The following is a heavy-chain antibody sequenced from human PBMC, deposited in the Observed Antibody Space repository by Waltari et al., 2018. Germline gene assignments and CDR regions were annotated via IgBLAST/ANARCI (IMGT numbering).Heavy chain of an antibody. CDR3: ARPRKGIAAAGTSYYFDY. CDR2: INAGNGNT. J-gene: IGHJ4*02. V-gene: IGHV1-3*01. D-gene: IGHD6-13*01. Sequence: QVQLVQSGAEVKKPGASVKVSCTASGYTFTSYAMHWVRQAPGQRLEWMGWINAGNGNTKYSQKFQGRVTITRDTSASTAYMELSSLRSEDTAVYYCARPRKGIAAAGTSYYFDYWGQGTLVTVSS. CDR1: GYTFTSYA.